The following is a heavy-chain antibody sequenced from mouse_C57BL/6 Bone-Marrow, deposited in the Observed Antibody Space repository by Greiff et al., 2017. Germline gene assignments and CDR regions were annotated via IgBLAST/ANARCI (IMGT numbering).Heavy chain of an antibody. Sequence: VQLQQSGAELVRPGASVTLSCTASGFNIKDDYMHWVKQRPEQGLAWIGWIDPENGDTEYASKFQGKATITADTSSNTAYLQLSSLTSEDTAVYYCTTLAIYYGNYYYAMDYWGQGTSVTVSS. CDR3: TTLAIYYGNYYYAMDY. J-gene: IGHJ4*01. V-gene: IGHV14-4*01. CDR2: IDPENGDT. D-gene: IGHD2-1*01. CDR1: GFNIKDDY.